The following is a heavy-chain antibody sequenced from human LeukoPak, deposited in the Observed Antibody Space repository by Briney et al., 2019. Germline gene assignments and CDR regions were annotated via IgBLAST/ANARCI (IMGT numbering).Heavy chain of an antibody. D-gene: IGHD3-22*01. V-gene: IGHV3-11*01. Sequence: PGGSLRLSCTASGFTLRSYAMSWIRQAPGKGLEWVSYISSSGSTIHYADSVKGRFTISRDNAKNSLYLQMNSLRAEDTAVYYCARVVAYYDTSGYYAPYFDYWGQGTLVTVSS. CDR1: GFTLRSYA. CDR3: ARVVAYYDTSGYYAPYFDY. CDR2: ISSSGSTI. J-gene: IGHJ4*02.